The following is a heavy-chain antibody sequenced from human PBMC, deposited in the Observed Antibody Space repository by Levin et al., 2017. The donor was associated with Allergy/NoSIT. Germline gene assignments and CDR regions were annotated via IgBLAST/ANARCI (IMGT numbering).Heavy chain of an antibody. CDR2: TYYRSKWYN. J-gene: IGHJ4*02. CDR1: WDSVSSTSAA. Sequence: SLTLSLPCAISWDSVSSTSAAWNWIRQSPSRGLEWLGRTYYRSKWYNDYAVSVKSRITINPDTSKNQFSLQLNSVTPEDTAVYYCARERGSGWYSLWGYFDYWGQGTLVTVSS. V-gene: IGHV6-1*01. CDR3: ARERGSGWYSLWGYFDY. D-gene: IGHD6-19*01.